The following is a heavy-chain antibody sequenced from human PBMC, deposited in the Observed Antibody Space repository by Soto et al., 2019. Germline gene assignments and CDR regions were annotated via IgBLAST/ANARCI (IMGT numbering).Heavy chain of an antibody. D-gene: IGHD3-22*01. J-gene: IGHJ4*02. V-gene: IGHV1-24*01. Sequence: ASVKVSCKXSGYTLTELSMHWVRQAPGKGLEWMGGFDPEDGETIYAQKFQGRVTMTEDTSTDTAYMELSSLRSEDTAVYYCATGRKIQKYYYDSSGYSRSPDYWGQGTLVTVSS. CDR1: GYTLTELS. CDR3: ATGRKIQKYYYDSSGYSRSPDY. CDR2: FDPEDGET.